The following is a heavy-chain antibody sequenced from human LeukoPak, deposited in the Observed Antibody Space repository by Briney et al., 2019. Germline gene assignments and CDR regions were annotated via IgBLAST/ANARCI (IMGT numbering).Heavy chain of an antibody. V-gene: IGHV3-7*03. CDR3: ARNNGMDV. Sequence: GGSLRLSCAASGFALSSHWMTWVRQVPGRGPEWVANVNRDGSETYYLDSVKGRFTISKDNAKNSPYLQMNSLRAEDTALYHCARNNGMDVWGQGTTVIVSS. CDR1: GFALSSHW. CDR2: VNRDGSET. J-gene: IGHJ6*02.